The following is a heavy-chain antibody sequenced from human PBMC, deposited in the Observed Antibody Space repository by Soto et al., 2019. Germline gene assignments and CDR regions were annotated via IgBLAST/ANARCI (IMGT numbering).Heavy chain of an antibody. J-gene: IGHJ6*02. D-gene: IGHD3-9*01. CDR2: INHSGST. CDR3: ARGRDILTGYYRGYYYYGMDV. V-gene: IGHV4-34*01. CDR1: GGSFSGYD. Sequence: XATLSLTCAVYGGSFSGYDWSWIRQPPGKGLEWIGEINHSGSTNYNPSLKSRVTISVDTSKNQFSLKLSSVTAADTAVYYCARGRDILTGYYRGYYYYGMDVWGQGTTVTV.